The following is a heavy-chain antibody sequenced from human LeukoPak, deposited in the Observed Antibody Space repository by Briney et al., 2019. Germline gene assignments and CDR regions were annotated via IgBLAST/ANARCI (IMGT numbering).Heavy chain of an antibody. V-gene: IGHV4-39*07. CDR3: ARALEIFGVFDY. CDR2: IYYSGST. D-gene: IGHD3-3*01. Sequence: SETLSLTCTVSGGSISSSSYYWGWIRQPPGKGLEWIGSIYYSGSTYYNPSLKSRVTISVDTSKNQFSLKLSSVTAADTAVYYCARALEIFGVFDYWGQGTLVTVSS. CDR1: GGSISSSSYY. J-gene: IGHJ4*02.